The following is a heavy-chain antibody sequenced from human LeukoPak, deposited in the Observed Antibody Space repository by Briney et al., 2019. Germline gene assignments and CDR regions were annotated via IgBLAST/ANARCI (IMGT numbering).Heavy chain of an antibody. CDR2: INHSGST. J-gene: IGHJ4*02. V-gene: IGHV4-34*01. CDR1: GGSFSGYY. Sequence: PSETLSLTCAVYGGSFSGYYWSWIRQPPGKGLEWIGEINHSGSTNYNPSLKSRVTISVDTSKNQFSLKLSSVAAADTAVYYCARVAAAHGLDYWGQGTLVNVSS. CDR3: ARVAAAHGLDY. D-gene: IGHD6-13*01.